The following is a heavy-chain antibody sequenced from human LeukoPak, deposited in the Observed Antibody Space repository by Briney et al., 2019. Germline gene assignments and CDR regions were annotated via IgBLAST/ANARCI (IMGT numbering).Heavy chain of an antibody. D-gene: IGHD4/OR15-4a*01. V-gene: IGHV3-49*03. CDR2: IRSKAYGGTT. Sequence: GGSLRLSCTASGFTFGDYAMGWFRQAPGKGLEWVGFIRSKAYGGTTEYAASVKGRFTISRDDSKSIAYLQMNSLKTEDTAVYYCARRAGAYSHPYDYWGQGTLVTVSS. CDR3: ARRAGAYSHPYDY. J-gene: IGHJ4*02. CDR1: GFTFGDYA.